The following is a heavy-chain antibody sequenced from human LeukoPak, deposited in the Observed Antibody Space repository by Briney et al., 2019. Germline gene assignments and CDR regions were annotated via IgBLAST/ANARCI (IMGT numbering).Heavy chain of an antibody. CDR1: GGSISSYY. CDR2: IYYSGST. Sequence: PSETLSLTCTVSGGSISSYYWSWIRQPPGKGLEWIGYIYYSGSTNYNPSLKSRVTISVDTSKNQLSLKLSSVAAADTAVYYCARARASIAARTYFDYWGQGTLVTVSS. CDR3: ARARASIAARTYFDY. D-gene: IGHD6-6*01. V-gene: IGHV4-59*01. J-gene: IGHJ4*02.